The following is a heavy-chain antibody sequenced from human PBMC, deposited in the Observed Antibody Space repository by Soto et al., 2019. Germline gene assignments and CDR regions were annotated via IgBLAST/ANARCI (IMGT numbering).Heavy chain of an antibody. J-gene: IGHJ4*01. D-gene: IGHD2-2*01. V-gene: IGHV3-7*04. CDR1: GFTFSSYC. Sequence: PGGSLRLSCAASGFTFSSYCMSWVRQAPGKGLEWVANIKQDGSEKNYVDSVKGRFTMSRENAENSLYLQVNSLRVEDTPFYFSARHAGFWLLAAMDYWGHGT. CDR3: ARHAGFWLLAAMDY. CDR2: IKQDGSEK.